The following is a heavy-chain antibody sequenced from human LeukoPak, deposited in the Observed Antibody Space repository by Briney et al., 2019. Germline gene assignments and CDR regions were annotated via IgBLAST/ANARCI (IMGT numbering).Heavy chain of an antibody. CDR2: INQGGSEK. D-gene: IGHD3-22*01. J-gene: IGHJ4*02. CDR3: ARIYDNSGYYDY. V-gene: IGHV3-7*04. Sequence: GGSLRLSCAVSGFTVSNDYMRWVRQAPGKGLEWVANINQGGSEKYYVDSVKGRFTISRDNAKNPLYLQMNSLRAEDTAVYYCARIYDNSGYYDYWGQGTLVTVSS. CDR1: GFTVSNDY.